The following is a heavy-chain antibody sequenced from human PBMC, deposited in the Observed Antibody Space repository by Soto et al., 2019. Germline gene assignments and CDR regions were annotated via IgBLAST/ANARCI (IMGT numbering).Heavy chain of an antibody. V-gene: IGHV1-18*01. CDR3: ARARTDYDSSGYSPNWYFDL. CDR2: ISAYNGNT. J-gene: IGHJ2*01. CDR1: GYTFTSYG. Sequence: ASVKVSCKASGYTFTSYGISWVRQAPGQGLEWMGWISAYNGNTNYAQKLQGRVTMTTDTSTSTAYMELRSLRSDDTAVYYCARARTDYDSSGYSPNWYFDLWGRGTLVTVSS. D-gene: IGHD3-22*01.